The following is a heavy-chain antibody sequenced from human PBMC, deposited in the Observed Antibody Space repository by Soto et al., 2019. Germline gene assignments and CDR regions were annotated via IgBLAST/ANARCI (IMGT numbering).Heavy chain of an antibody. CDR3: AREIEQWLITNSFDI. V-gene: IGHV1-2*04. D-gene: IGHD6-19*01. CDR1: GYTFTGYY. J-gene: IGHJ3*02. CDR2: INPNSGGT. Sequence: ASVKVSFKASGYTFTGYYMHWVRQAPGQGLEWMGWINPNSGGTNYAQKNQGWVTMTRDTSISTAYMELSRLRSEDTAVYYCAREIEQWLITNSFDIWGQGTMVTVSS.